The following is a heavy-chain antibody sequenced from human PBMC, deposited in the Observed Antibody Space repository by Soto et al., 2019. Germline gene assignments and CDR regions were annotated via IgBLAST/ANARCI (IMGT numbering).Heavy chain of an antibody. CDR3: ARAGENYRSGTLSPPLRYYFNS. D-gene: IGHD3-10*01. V-gene: IGHV1-46*01. J-gene: IGHJ4*02. Sequence: QVQLVQSGTEVKKPGASVKVSCKASGYTFTTHYLHWVRQAPGQGLEWMGIINPSGGRTTYGRKFQARVTMTSDTYTNAVYVALTSLRSDDPAVYYCARAGENYRSGTLSPPLRYYFNSWGQGTLVTVSS. CDR2: INPSGGRT. CDR1: GYTFTTHY.